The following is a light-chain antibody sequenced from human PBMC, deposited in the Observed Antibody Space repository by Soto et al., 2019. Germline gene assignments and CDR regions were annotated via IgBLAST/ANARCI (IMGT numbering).Light chain of an antibody. Sequence: EIVLTQSPGTLSLSPGERATLSCRASQSVSSNFLAWYQEKPGQAPRLLIYGASSRATGIPDRFSGSGSGTDFTLTISGLQSEDFAVYYCQQYNNWPQTFGQGTKVDIK. V-gene: IGKV3-20*01. J-gene: IGKJ1*01. CDR2: GAS. CDR1: QSVSSNF. CDR3: QQYNNWPQT.